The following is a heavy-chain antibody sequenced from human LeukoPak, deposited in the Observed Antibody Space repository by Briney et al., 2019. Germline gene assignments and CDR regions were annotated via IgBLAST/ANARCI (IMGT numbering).Heavy chain of an antibody. CDR2: IYYSGST. J-gene: IGHJ4*02. V-gene: IGHV4-59*01. D-gene: IGHD5-18*01. Sequence: SETLSLTCTVSGGSISSYYWSWIRQPPGKGLEWVGYIYYSGSTNYNPPLKSRVTISVDTSKNQFSLKLSSVTAADTAVYYCAAVDTAMASDYWSQGSLVTVSS. CDR3: AAVDTAMASDY. CDR1: GGSISSYY.